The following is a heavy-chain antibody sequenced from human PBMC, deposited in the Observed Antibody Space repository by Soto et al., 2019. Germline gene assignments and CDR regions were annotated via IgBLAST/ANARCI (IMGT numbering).Heavy chain of an antibody. D-gene: IGHD2-21*02. Sequence: GGALRLSCVDSGFTFSNDAMHWVRQARGKGLEWVAFISYDSSEIFYADSVKGRFTISRDNPENTLYLQMNSLRAEDTAVYYCAKDHPAVVVTATFDYWGQGTLVTVSS. V-gene: IGHV3-30*02. CDR3: AKDHPAVVVTATFDY. CDR2: ISYDSSEI. J-gene: IGHJ4*02. CDR1: GFTFSNDA.